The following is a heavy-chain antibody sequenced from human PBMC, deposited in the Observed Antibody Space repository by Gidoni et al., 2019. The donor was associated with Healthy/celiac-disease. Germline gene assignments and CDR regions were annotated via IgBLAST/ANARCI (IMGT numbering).Heavy chain of an antibody. J-gene: IGHJ4*02. CDR3: ARGHPLHDY. V-gene: IGHV4-59*01. Sequence: QVQLQESGPGLVKPSETLSLTCTVSGGSISSYYWSWIRQPPGKGLEWIGYIYYSGSTNYNPSLKSRVTISVDTSKNQFSLKLSSVTAADTAVYYCARGHPLHDYWGQGTLVTVSS. CDR2: IYYSGST. CDR1: GGSISSYY.